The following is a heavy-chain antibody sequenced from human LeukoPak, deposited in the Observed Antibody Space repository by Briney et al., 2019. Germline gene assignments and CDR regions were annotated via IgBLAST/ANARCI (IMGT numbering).Heavy chain of an antibody. CDR1: GFTVSSNS. CDR2: IYSDNT. Sequence: PGGSLRLSCTVSGFTVSSNSMSWVRQAPGKGLEWVSFIYSDNTHYSDSVKGRFTISRDNSKNTLYLQMNSLRAEDTAVYYCARVGYPTQRRVLSAVSIPTAGAFDVWGQGTLVTVSS. D-gene: IGHD2-21*01. V-gene: IGHV3-53*01. CDR3: ARVGYPTQRRVLSAVSIPTAGAFDV. J-gene: IGHJ3*01.